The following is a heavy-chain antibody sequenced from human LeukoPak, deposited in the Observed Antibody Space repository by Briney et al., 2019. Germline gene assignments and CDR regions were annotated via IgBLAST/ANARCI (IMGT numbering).Heavy chain of an antibody. Sequence: GGSLRLSCAASGFTFSSYWMHWVRQAPGKGLVWVSRINSDGSSTSYADSVKGRFTISRDNAKNTLYLQMNSLRAEDTAVYYCATHGSAHYYMDVWGKGTTVTISS. J-gene: IGHJ6*03. V-gene: IGHV3-74*01. CDR3: ATHGSAHYYMDV. CDR2: INSDGSST. D-gene: IGHD2-2*03. CDR1: GFTFSSYW.